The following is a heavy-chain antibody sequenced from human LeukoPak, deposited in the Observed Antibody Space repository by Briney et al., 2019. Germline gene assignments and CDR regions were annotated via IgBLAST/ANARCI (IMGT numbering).Heavy chain of an antibody. CDR2: ISSSGSTI. CDR1: GFIFSDYY. V-gene: IGHV3-11*01. CDR3: TRYYSSGSCFRGDS. Sequence: GGSLRLSCAASGFIFSDYYMSWMRQAPGKGLEWVSYISSSGSTIYYADSVKGRFIISRDNAKNSLFLQMNSLRADDTAVYYCTRYYSSGSCFRGDSWGQGTLVTVSS. J-gene: IGHJ4*02. D-gene: IGHD2-15*01.